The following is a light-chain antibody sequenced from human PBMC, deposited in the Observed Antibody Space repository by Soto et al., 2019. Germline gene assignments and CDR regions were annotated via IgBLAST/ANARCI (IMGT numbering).Light chain of an antibody. CDR2: KAS. Sequence: DIQMTQSPSTLSAFVGDRVTITCRASQSISSWLAWYQQKPGKAPKLLLYKASSLESGVPSRFSGGGSGTEFPLTISRLQPDDFAPYSCQQYNSYSWTFGQGTKVEIK. CDR1: QSISSW. V-gene: IGKV1-5*03. CDR3: QQYNSYSWT. J-gene: IGKJ1*01.